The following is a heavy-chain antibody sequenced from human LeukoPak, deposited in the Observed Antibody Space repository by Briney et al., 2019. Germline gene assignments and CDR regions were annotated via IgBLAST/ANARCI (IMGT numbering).Heavy chain of an antibody. CDR1: GFTFSSYG. J-gene: IGHJ6*03. V-gene: IGHV3-21*01. D-gene: IGHD2-2*02. CDR2: ISSSSSYI. CDR3: ARASGGYCSSTSCYNYYYYSMDV. Sequence: GGSLRLSCAASGFTFSSYGIRWVRQAPGKGLEWVSSISSSSSYIYYADSVKGRFTISRDNAKNSLYLQMNSLRAEDTAVYYCARASGGYCSSTSCYNYYYYSMDVWGKGSTVTVSS.